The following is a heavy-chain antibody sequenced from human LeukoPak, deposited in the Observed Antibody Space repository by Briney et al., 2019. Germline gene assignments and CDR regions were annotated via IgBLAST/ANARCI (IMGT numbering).Heavy chain of an antibody. CDR2: IWSDGSNK. D-gene: IGHD4-11*01. V-gene: IGHV3-33*06. CDR3: AKDAQRGFDYSNSLEY. CDR1: GFTFSHYG. Sequence: GGSLRLSCAASGFTFSHYGMHWVRQAPGRGLEWVAVIWSDGSNKFYADSVKGRFTISRDNSQNTVDLHMNILRAEDTAVYYCAKDAQRGFDYSNSLEYWGQGTRVTVSS. J-gene: IGHJ4*02.